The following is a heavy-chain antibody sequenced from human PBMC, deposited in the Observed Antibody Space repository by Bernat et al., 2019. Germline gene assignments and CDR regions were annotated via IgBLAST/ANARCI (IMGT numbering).Heavy chain of an antibody. CDR2: ISGSGGST. V-gene: IGHV3-23*01. Sequence: EVQLLESGGGLVQPGGSLRLSCAASGFTFSSYAMSWVRQAPGKGLEWGSAISGSGGSTYYADSVKGRFTISRDNSKNTLYLQMNSLRAEDTAVYYCAKCPIRPTEFDYWGQGTLVTVSS. J-gene: IGHJ4*02. CDR3: AKCPIRPTEFDY. CDR1: GFTFSSYA.